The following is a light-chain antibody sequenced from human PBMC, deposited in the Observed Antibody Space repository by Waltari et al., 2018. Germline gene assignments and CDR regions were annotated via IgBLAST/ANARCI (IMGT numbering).Light chain of an antibody. Sequence: IEFTQSSASLAEPLVKRTTIKCQSTDSVLSSSNNKNYLGWYQQKPGQPPKLLISWASTRESGVPDRFSGSGSGTDFTLTISSLQAEDVAVYYCQQCYTPPYTFGQGTNLEI. CDR1: DSVLSSSNNKNY. CDR3: QQCYTPPYT. V-gene: IGKV4-1*01. J-gene: IGKJ2*01. CDR2: WAS.